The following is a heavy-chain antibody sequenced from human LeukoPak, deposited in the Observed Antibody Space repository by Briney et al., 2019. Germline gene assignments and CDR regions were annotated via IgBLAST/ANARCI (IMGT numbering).Heavy chain of an antibody. V-gene: IGHV4-39*07. CDR3: ARDQRSGYTGYDYYYYYYMDV. CDR1: GGSISSSNYY. Sequence: SETLSLTCTVSGGSISSSNYYWGWLRQPPGKGLEWIGSIYYSGSTYYNPSLKSRVTISVDTSKNQFSLKLSSVTAADTAVYYCARDQRSGYTGYDYYYYYYMDVWGKGTTVTVSS. J-gene: IGHJ6*03. CDR2: IYYSGST. D-gene: IGHD5-12*01.